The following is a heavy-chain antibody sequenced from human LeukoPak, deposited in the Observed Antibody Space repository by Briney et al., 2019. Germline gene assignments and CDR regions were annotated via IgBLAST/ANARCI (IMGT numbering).Heavy chain of an antibody. CDR3: AREAAATGRGWFDP. V-gene: IGHV3-30-3*01. CDR2: ISYDGSNE. D-gene: IGHD6-13*01. J-gene: IGHJ5*02. CDR1: GFAFSSHN. Sequence: GGSLRLSCAASGFAFSSHNIPWVRQAPGKGLEWVAVISYDGSNEYYADSVKGRFTISRDKSKNTLYLQMNSLKTEDTAVYYCAREAAATGRGWFDPWGQGTLVTVSS.